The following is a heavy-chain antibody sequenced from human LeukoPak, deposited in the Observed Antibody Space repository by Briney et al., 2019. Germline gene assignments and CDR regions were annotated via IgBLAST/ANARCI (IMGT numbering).Heavy chain of an antibody. CDR3: ASDLR. Sequence: GGSLRLSCAASGFTFDDYAMHWVRQAPGKGLEWVSGISWNSGSIGYADSVKGRFTISRDNAKNSLYLQMNSLRAEDTAVYYCASDLRWGQGTLVTVSS. CDR1: GFTFDDYA. J-gene: IGHJ4*02. CDR2: ISWNSGSI. V-gene: IGHV3-9*01.